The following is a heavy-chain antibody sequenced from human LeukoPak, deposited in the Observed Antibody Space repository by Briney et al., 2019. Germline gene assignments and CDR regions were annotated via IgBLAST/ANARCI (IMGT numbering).Heavy chain of an antibody. D-gene: IGHD3-10*01. Sequence: SETLSLTCAVYGGSFSGYYWSWIRQPPGKGLAWIVEINHSGSTNYNPSLKSRVTISVDTSKNQFSLKLSSVTAVDTAVYYCARVRGYGSGGWWFDPWGQGTLVTVSS. CDR2: INHSGST. CDR1: GGSFSGYY. CDR3: ARVRGYGSGGWWFDP. V-gene: IGHV4-34*01. J-gene: IGHJ5*02.